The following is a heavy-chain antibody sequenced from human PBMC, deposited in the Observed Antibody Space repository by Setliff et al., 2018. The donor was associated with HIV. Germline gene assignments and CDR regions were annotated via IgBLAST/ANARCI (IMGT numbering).Heavy chain of an antibody. D-gene: IGHD2-2*01. CDR3: AREEGCSSATCRATYNWFDP. CDR2: IYRIGST. J-gene: IGHJ5*02. Sequence: SETLSLTCDVSGYSIDSGHYWGWIRQPPGRGLEWIGTIYRIGSTYYNPSLKSRVTMSVDTSKNQFSLKLTSVTAADTAVYYCAREEGCSSATCRATYNWFDPWGQGTLVTVS. CDR1: GYSIDSGHY. V-gene: IGHV4-38-2*02.